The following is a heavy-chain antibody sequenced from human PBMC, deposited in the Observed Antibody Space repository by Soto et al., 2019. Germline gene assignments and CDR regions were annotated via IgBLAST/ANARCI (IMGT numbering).Heavy chain of an antibody. CDR3: ARDRWAAIEYYYYGMDV. CDR2: ISSSSSYI. D-gene: IGHD5-18*01. V-gene: IGHV3-21*01. J-gene: IGHJ6*02. CDR1: GFTFSSYS. Sequence: EVQLVESGGGLVKPGGSLRLSCAASGFTFSSYSMNWVRQAPGKGLEWVSSISSSSSYIYYADSVKGRFTISRDNAKNSLYLQMNSLRAEDTAVYYCARDRWAAIEYYYYGMDVWGQGTTVTVSS.